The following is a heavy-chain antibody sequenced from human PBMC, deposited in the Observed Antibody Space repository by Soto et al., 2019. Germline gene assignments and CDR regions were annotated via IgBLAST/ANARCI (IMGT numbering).Heavy chain of an antibody. J-gene: IGHJ6*02. CDR1: GGTFSSYA. D-gene: IGHD3-3*01. V-gene: IGHV1-69*13. Sequence: SVKVSCKASGGTFSSYAISWVRQAPGQGLEWMGGIIPIFGTANYAQKFQGRVTITADESTSTAYMELSSLRSEDTAVYYCARDKRSSYDFWSGYRYYYYGMDVWGQGTTVT. CDR3: ARDKRSSYDFWSGYRYYYYGMDV. CDR2: IIPIFGTA.